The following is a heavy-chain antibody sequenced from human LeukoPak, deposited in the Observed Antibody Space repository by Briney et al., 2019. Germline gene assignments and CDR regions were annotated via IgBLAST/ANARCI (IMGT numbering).Heavy chain of an antibody. J-gene: IGHJ6*02. V-gene: IGHV3-30-3*01. Sequence: GGSLRLSCAASGFTFSSYPVHWVRQAPGKGLEWVAAISHGGTNKYYADSVKGRFTISRDNSKNTLYLQMNSLRAEDTAVYHCARERSITGDYYGLDVWGQGTTVTVSS. CDR3: ARERSITGDYYGLDV. D-gene: IGHD6-6*01. CDR1: GFTFSSYP. CDR2: ISHGGTNK.